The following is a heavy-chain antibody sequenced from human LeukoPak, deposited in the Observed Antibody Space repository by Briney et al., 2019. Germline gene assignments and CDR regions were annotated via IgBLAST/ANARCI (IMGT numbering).Heavy chain of an antibody. V-gene: IGHV3-7*01. CDR1: GFTFSNHW. J-gene: IGHJ4*02. D-gene: IGHD1-7*01. CDR2: ITPDGSGD. CDR3: ARLMGTVTTYDY. Sequence: PGGSLRLACAASGFTFSNHWMSWVRPAPGKGLEWVVSITPDGSGDHYMDSVKGRFTVSRDNAENSLYLQMNSLGAEDAAIYYCARLMGTVTTYDYWGQGTLVTVSS.